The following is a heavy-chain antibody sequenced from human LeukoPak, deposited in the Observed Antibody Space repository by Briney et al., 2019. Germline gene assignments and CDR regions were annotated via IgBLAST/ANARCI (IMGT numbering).Heavy chain of an antibody. CDR1: GYTFTSYG. J-gene: IGHJ4*02. D-gene: IGHD6-19*01. Sequence: ASVKVSCKASGYTFTSYGISWVRQAPGQGLEWMGWISPYNSNTYYAQNLQGRVTMTIDTSTSTTYMELRSLRSDDTAVYYCARDLKRGYSSGRYSWGTGSSNDFWGQGTLVTVSS. CDR2: ISPYNSNT. V-gene: IGHV1-18*01. CDR3: ARDLKRGYSSGRYSWGTGSSNDF.